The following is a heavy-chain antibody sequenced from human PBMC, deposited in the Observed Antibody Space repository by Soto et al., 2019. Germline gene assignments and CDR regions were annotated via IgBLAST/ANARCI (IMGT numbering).Heavy chain of an antibody. CDR1: GYTLTELS. V-gene: IGHV1-24*01. Sequence: ASVKVSCKVSGYTLTELSMHWVRQAPGKGLEWMGGSDPEDGETIYAQKFQGRVTMTEDTSTDTAYMELSSLRSEDTAVYYCATDLMVSYYFDYWGQGTLVTVSS. CDR3: ATDLMVSYYFDY. D-gene: IGHD3-10*01. CDR2: SDPEDGET. J-gene: IGHJ4*02.